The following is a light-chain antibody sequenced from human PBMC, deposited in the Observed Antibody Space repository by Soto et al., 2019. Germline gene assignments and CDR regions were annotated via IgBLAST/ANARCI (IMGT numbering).Light chain of an antibody. CDR2: GAS. J-gene: IGKJ1*01. Sequence: DIVLTQSPGTLSLSPGDPATLSCRASQSLSSSFLAWYQQKPGQAPRLLIYGASSRATGIPDRFSGGGSGTDFALTISRLEPEDFAVYHCQQYGSPPWTFGQGTKVEIK. V-gene: IGKV3-20*01. CDR1: QSLSSSF. CDR3: QQYGSPPWT.